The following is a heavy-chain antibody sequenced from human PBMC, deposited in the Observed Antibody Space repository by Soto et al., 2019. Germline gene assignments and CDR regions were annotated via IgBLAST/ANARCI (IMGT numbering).Heavy chain of an antibody. CDR3: TRESITMVRGVIIKSNAFEI. CDR1: GGTFSSYA. Sequence: SVKVSCKASGGTFSSYAISWVRQAPGQGLEWMGGIIPIFGTANYAQKFQGRVTITADESTSTAYMELSSLRSEDTAVYYCTRESITMVRGVIIKSNAFEIWGQGTMVSVSS. V-gene: IGHV1-69*13. J-gene: IGHJ3*02. D-gene: IGHD3-10*01. CDR2: IIPIFGTA.